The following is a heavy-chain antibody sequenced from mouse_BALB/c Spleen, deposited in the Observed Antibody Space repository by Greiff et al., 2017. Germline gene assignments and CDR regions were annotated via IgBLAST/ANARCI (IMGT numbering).Heavy chain of an antibody. CDR1: GFSLTSYG. CDR2: IWSGGST. D-gene: IGHD1-2*01. V-gene: IGHV2-4-1*01. J-gene: IGHJ4*01. CDR3: AGGVIRGYDAMDY. Sequence: VKVVESGPGLVQPSQSLSITCTVSGFSLTSYGVHWVRQSPGKGLEWLGVIWSGGSTDYNAAFISRLSISKDNSKSQVFFKMNSLQADDTAIYYCAGGVIRGYDAMDYWGQGTSVTVSS.